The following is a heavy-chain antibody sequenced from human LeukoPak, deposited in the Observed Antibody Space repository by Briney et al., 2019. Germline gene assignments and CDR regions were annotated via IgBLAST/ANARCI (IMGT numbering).Heavy chain of an antibody. CDR1: GFTFSSYS. D-gene: IGHD6-19*01. J-gene: IGHJ4*02. CDR3: ARDSYRIAVAGLDY. CDR2: ISSSSSTI. Sequence: PGGSLRLPCAASGFTFSSYSMNWVRQAPGKGLEWVSYISSSSSTIYYADSVKGRFTISRDNAKNSLYLQMNSLRAEDTAVYYCARDSYRIAVAGLDYWGQGTLVTVSS. V-gene: IGHV3-48*04.